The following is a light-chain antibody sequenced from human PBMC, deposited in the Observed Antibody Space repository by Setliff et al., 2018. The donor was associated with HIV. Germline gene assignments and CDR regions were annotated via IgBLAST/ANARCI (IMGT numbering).Light chain of an antibody. CDR1: SSDVGSYNR. V-gene: IGLV2-18*02. CDR2: EVN. CDR3: SSYTSISTYV. Sequence: LTQPPSVSGPPGQSVTISCTGTSSDVGSYNRVSWYQQPPGTAPKLMIYEVNNRPSGVPDRFSGSKSGNTASLTISGLQAEDEADYYCSSYTSISTYVFGTGTKVTVL. J-gene: IGLJ1*01.